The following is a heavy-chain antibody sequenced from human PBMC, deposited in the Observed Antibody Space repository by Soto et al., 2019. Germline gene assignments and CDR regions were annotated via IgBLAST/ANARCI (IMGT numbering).Heavy chain of an antibody. D-gene: IGHD6-13*01. CDR3: ARVGRTRWYEFPF. J-gene: IGHJ4*02. Sequence: EVQLLESGGGVVQPGASLRLSCAASGFTFSEYRIHWIRQAPGKGLVWVAHISTDGSSTYYADSVKGRFTISRDNAQNTLYLQMNNLSAEDTAIYYCARVGRTRWYEFPFWGQGTLVTVSS. V-gene: IGHV3-74*01. CDR2: ISTDGSST. CDR1: GFTFSEYR.